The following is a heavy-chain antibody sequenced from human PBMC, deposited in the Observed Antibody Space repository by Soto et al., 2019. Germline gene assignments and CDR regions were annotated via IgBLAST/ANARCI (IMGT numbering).Heavy chain of an antibody. CDR3: AKDRLGGGLDY. CDR2: VTSRGDTT. CDR1: GFIFSNYA. Sequence: EVQLLQSGGGLVQPGGSLRPSCAASGFIFSNYAMNWVRQAPGKGLEWVSIVTSRGDTTYYADSVKGRFTISRDNSKNTLYLQVNSLTAEDTAVYYCAKDRLGGGLDYWGQGTLVSVSS. V-gene: IGHV3-23*01. D-gene: IGHD3-16*01. J-gene: IGHJ4*02.